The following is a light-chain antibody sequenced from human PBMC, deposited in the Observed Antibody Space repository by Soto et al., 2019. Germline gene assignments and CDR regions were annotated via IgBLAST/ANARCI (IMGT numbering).Light chain of an antibody. V-gene: IGKV1-5*01. CDR2: DAS. Sequence: DIQMTQSPSSLSASVGDRVSITCRTSQGIETYLNWYQQRPGKAPKFLIYDASSLETGVPSRFSGSGSGTEFTLTIRSLQPDDFATYYCQQYDSSSPTFGQGTKLEIK. J-gene: IGKJ2*01. CDR3: QQYDSSSPT. CDR1: QGIETY.